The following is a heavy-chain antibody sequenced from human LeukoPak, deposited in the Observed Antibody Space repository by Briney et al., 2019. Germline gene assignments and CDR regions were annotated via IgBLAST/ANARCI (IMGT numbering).Heavy chain of an antibody. J-gene: IGHJ4*02. CDR3: AKTAETPAATYYFDY. CDR2: MSASGGNT. V-gene: IGHV3-23*01. D-gene: IGHD2-2*01. CDR1: GFPFSYYA. Sequence: GASLRLPCAAPGFPFSYYALGWVRPGPGKGLEGVSGMSASGGNTYYADSVKGRLTISRDNSKNMLYLEVNSLRAEDTAQYYCAKTAETPAATYYFDYWGRGTLVTVSS.